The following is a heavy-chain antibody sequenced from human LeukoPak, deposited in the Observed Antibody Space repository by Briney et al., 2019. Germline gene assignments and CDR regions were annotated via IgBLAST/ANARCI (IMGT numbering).Heavy chain of an antibody. J-gene: IGHJ4*02. V-gene: IGHV4-31*03. CDR1: GGSISSGGYY. Sequence: PSETLSLTCTVSGGSISSGGYYWSWIRQHPGKGLEWIGYIYYSGSTYYNPSLKSRVTISVDTSKNQFSLKLSSVTAADTAVYYCAANYEGDYYDSSGLFDYWGQGTLVTVSS. D-gene: IGHD3-22*01. CDR3: AANYEGDYYDSSGLFDY. CDR2: IYYSGST.